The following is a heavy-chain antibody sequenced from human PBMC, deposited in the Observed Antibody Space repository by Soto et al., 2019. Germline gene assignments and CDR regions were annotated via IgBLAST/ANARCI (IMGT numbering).Heavy chain of an antibody. J-gene: IGHJ6*02. CDR3: ARDWTAVAGTLGYYGMDV. CDR1: GVTFSSYA. CDR2: IIPIFGTA. V-gene: IGHV1-69*13. Sequence: GASVKVCCKASGVTFSSYAISWVRQAPGQGLEWMGGIIPIFGTANYAQKFQGRVTITADESTSTAYMELSSLRSEDTAVYYCARDWTAVAGTLGYYGMDVWGQGTTVTVSS. D-gene: IGHD6-19*01.